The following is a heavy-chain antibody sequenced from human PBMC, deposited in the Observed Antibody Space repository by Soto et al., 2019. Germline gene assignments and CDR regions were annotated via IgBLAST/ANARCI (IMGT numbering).Heavy chain of an antibody. CDR1: GFTFSAFG. D-gene: IGHD3-16*01. Sequence: QVQLVESGGGVVQPGRSLRLSCAASGFTFSAFGMHWVRQAPGKGLVWVAVISNDGNSEHYADSVKGRFTISRDNSKNTFYLQMNSLSVEDTAVYYCAKTITSVGVSSTGRGALLDNWGQGILVSVSS. CDR3: AKTITSVGVSSTGRGALLDN. V-gene: IGHV3-30*18. J-gene: IGHJ4*02. CDR2: ISNDGNSE.